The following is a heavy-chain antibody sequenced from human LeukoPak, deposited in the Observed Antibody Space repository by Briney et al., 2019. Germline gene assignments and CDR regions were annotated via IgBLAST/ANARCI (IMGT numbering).Heavy chain of an antibody. CDR3: ATIGDRRTGELYRIDY. CDR1: GFTFSSYA. J-gene: IGHJ4*02. Sequence: GGSLRLSCSASGFTFSSYAMHWVRQAPGKGLEYVSAISSNGGSTYYADSVKGRFTISRDNSKNTLYLQMNSLRAEDAAIYYCATIGDRRTGELYRIDYWGQGTLVTVSS. CDR2: ISSNGGST. V-gene: IGHV3-64*04. D-gene: IGHD7-27*01.